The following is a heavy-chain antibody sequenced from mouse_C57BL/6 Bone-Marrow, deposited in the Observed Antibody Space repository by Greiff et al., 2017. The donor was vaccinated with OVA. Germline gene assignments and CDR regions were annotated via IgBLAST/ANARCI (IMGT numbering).Heavy chain of an antibody. CDR1: GFTFSSYA. CDR3: ARDVTDSGYDGKGYAMDY. V-gene: IGHV5-4*01. J-gene: IGHJ4*01. Sequence: EVMLVESGGGLVKPGGSLKLSCAASGFTFSSYAMSWVRQTPEKRLEWVATISDGGSYTYYPDNVKGRFTISRDNAKNNLYLQMSHLKSEDTAMYYCARDVTDSGYDGKGYAMDYWGQGTSVTVSS. D-gene: IGHD2-2*01. CDR2: ISDGGSYT.